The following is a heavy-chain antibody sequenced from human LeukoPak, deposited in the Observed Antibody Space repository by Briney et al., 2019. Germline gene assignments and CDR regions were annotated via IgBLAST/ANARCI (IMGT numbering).Heavy chain of an antibody. CDR2: IYYSGST. D-gene: IGHD5-12*01. CDR3: ARLGGYSGYDYSDY. Sequence: PSETLSLTCTVSGGSISSYYWSWIRQPPGKGLEWIGYIYYSGSTNYNPSLKSRVTISVDTSKNQFSLKLSSVTAADTAVYYCARLGGYSGYDYSDYWGQGTLVTVSS. CDR1: GGSISSYY. V-gene: IGHV4-59*08. J-gene: IGHJ4*02.